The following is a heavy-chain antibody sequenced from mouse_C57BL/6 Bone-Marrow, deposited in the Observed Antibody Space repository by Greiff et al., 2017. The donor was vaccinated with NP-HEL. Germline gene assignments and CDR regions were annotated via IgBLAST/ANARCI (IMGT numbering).Heavy chain of an antibody. CDR1: GFSLTSYG. CDR3: ARHQAITTVDWYFDV. D-gene: IGHD1-1*01. J-gene: IGHJ1*03. Sequence: QVQLKESGPGLVAPSQSLSITCTVSGFSLTSYGVHWVPQPPGKGLEWLVVIWSDGSTTYNSALKSRLSISKDTSKSQVFLKMNSLQTDDTAMYYCARHQAITTVDWYFDVWGTGTTVTVSS. V-gene: IGHV2-6-1*01. CDR2: IWSDGST.